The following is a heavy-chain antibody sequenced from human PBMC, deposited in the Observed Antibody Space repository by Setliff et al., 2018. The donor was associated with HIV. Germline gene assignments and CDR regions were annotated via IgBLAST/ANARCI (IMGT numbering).Heavy chain of an antibody. D-gene: IGHD4-17*01. CDR3: ARDPPGYGDSKDY. CDR2: IYYSGST. CDR1: GGSISSYY. Sequence: PSETLSLTCTVSGGSISSYYWSWIRQPPGKGLEWIGYIYYSGSTNDNPSLKSLVTISVDTSKNQFSLKLSSVTAADTAVYYCARDPPGYGDSKDYWGQGKLVTVSS. J-gene: IGHJ4*02. V-gene: IGHV4-59*01.